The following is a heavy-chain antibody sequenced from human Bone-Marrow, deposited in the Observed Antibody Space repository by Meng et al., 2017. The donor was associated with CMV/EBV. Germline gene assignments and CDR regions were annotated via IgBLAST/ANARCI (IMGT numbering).Heavy chain of an antibody. Sequence: GESLKISCAASGFTFSDFWMSWVRQAPGKGLEWVANIRGDGSDKNYVDSVKGRFTISRDNDKTSLYLQVNNLGVEDTAVYYCARDGYFLDSRDYFNLHYWGQGTLVTVSS. D-gene: IGHD3-22*01. J-gene: IGHJ4*02. V-gene: IGHV3-7*01. CDR2: IRGDGSDK. CDR1: GFTFSDFW. CDR3: ARDGYFLDSRDYFNLHY.